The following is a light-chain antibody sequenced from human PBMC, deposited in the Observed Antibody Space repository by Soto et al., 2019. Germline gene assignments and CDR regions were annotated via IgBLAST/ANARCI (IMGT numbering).Light chain of an antibody. V-gene: IGKV3-20*01. CDR1: QSVSSSY. Sequence: EIVFTHSPGTLSLSPGERATLSCRASQSVSSSYLVWYQQRPGQPPRLLIYGTSNRAAGIPDRFTGTGSGTDFTLTIYRLEPEDSAVYYCQQYGSSALTFGGGTKV. J-gene: IGKJ4*01. CDR2: GTS. CDR3: QQYGSSALT.